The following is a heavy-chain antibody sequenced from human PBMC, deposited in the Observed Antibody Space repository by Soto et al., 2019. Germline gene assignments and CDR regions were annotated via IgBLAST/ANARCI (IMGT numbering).Heavy chain of an antibody. CDR1: GGSISSSSYY. CDR2: IYYSGST. D-gene: IGHD3-10*01. CDR3: PRPETYGSGAFSYYGMDV. V-gene: IGHV4-39*01. J-gene: IGHJ6*02. Sequence: SETLSLTCTVSGGSISSSSYYWGWIRQPPGKGLEWIGSIYYSGSTYYNPSLKSRVTIPVDTSKNQFSLKLSSVTAADTAVYYRPRPETYGSGAFSYYGMDVWGQGTTVT.